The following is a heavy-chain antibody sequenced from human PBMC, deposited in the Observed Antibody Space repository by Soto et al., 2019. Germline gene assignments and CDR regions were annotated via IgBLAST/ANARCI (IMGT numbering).Heavy chain of an antibody. CDR3: AIDVGEDVWVSYGPLDY. Sequence: SETLSLTCTVSGGTVRSGSYNWSWIRQPPENRLARPAYIYSSGSTNYKPSLQSRVTISVDTSKNQFSLKLSAVTAADTAVYYCAIDVGEDVWVSYGPLDYWGQGTLVTVSS. CDR1: GGTVRSGSYN. J-gene: IGHJ4*02. V-gene: IGHV4-61*01. D-gene: IGHD3-16*01. CDR2: IYSSGST.